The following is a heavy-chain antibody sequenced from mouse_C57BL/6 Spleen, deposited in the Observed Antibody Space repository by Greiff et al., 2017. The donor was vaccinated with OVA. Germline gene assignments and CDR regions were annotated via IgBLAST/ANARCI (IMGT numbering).Heavy chain of an antibody. CDR2: ISSGGDYI. J-gene: IGHJ4*01. D-gene: IGHD1-1*01. CDR3: TRGTVVAYYYAMDY. CDR1: GFTFSSYA. V-gene: IGHV5-9-1*02. Sequence: EVQVVESGEGLVKPGGSLKLSCAASGFTFSSYAMSWVRQTPEKRLEWVAYISSGGDYIYYADTLKGRFTISRDNARNTLYLQMSSLKSEDTAMYYCTRGTVVAYYYAMDYWGQGTSVTVSS.